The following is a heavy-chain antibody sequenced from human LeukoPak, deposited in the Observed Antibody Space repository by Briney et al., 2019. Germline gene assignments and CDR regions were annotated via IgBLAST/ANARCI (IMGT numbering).Heavy chain of an antibody. CDR2: ISGSGVST. Sequence: GGSLRLSCAASGFTFSSYAMTWVRQAPGKGLEWVSAISGSGVSTYYADSVKGRFTISRDNSKNTLYLQMSSLRAEDTAVYYCAKDYRYCTSTSCYGDDAFDIWGQGTMATVSS. J-gene: IGHJ3*02. CDR3: AKDYRYCTSTSCYGDDAFDI. CDR1: GFTFSSYA. D-gene: IGHD2-2*01. V-gene: IGHV3-23*01.